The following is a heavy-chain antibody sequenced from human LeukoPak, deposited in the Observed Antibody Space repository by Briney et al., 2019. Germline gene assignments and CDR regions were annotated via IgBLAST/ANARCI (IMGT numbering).Heavy chain of an antibody. J-gene: IGHJ3*02. D-gene: IGHD3-10*01. V-gene: IGHV4-34*01. CDR1: GGSFSGYY. CDR2: INHSGST. CDR3: ARGRRRGFPGRLRSGASDAFDI. Sequence: PSETLSLTCAVYGGSFSGYYWSWIRQPPGKGLEWIGEINHSGSTNYNPSLESRVTISVDTSKNQFSLKLSSVTAADTAVYYCARGRRRGFPGRLRSGASDAFDIWGQGTMVTVSS.